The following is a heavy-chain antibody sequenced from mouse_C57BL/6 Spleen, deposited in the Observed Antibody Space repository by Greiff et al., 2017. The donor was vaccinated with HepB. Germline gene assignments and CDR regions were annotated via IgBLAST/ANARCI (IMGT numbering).Heavy chain of an antibody. CDR1: GYTFTDYN. V-gene: IGHV1-18*01. CDR3: ARSSYYGSFYYAMDY. CDR2: INPNNGGT. Sequence: EVQLQESGPELVKPGASVKIPCKASGYTFTDYNMDWVKQSHGKSLEWIGDINPNNGGTIYNQKFKGKATLTVDKSSSTAYMELRSLTSEDTAVYYCARSSYYGSFYYAMDYWGQGTSVTVSS. J-gene: IGHJ4*01. D-gene: IGHD1-1*01.